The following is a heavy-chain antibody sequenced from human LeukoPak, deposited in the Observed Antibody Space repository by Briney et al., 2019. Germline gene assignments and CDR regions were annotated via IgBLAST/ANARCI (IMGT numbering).Heavy chain of an antibody. CDR1: GFNFSSYA. J-gene: IGHJ4*02. D-gene: IGHD3-10*01. CDR2: ISGSGGST. Sequence: PARSLRLSCAASGFNFSSYAMSWVRQAPGKGLEWVSAISGSGGSTYYADSVKGRFTISRDNSKNTLYLQMNSLRAEGTAVYYCAKHRDYYGSGSYYKDWGQGTLVTVSS. V-gene: IGHV3-23*01. CDR3: AKHRDYYGSGSYYKD.